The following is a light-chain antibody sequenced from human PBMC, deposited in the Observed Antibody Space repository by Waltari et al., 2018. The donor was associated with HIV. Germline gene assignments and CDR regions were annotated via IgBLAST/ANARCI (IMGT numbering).Light chain of an antibody. CDR2: KAS. CDR3: QQYNRYPAT. V-gene: IGKV1-5*03. J-gene: IGKJ2*01. Sequence: IHLTQSPSSLSASVGDRVTITCRASQNIHNWLAWYHQKPGETPKFLIYKASTLETGVPSRFSGSGSGTEFSLTISSLQPEDFAMYYCQQYNRYPATFGRGTRVE. CDR1: QNIHNW.